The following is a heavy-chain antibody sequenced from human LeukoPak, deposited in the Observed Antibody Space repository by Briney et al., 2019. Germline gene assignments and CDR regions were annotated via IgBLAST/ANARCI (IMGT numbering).Heavy chain of an antibody. J-gene: IGHJ4*02. D-gene: IGHD2-2*03. CDR1: GFTFNSHT. V-gene: IGHV3-23*01. CDR2: FCCSGGST. CDR3: AKDNGYCTSTSCFLEY. Sequence: GAPRPFWLSFGFTFNSHTMRWGRQGPGEGGGGVLGFCCSGGSTYYADYVKGRFTISRDNSKSTLYLQMNSLGAEDTALYYCAKDNGYCTSTSCFLEYWGQGTLVTVSS.